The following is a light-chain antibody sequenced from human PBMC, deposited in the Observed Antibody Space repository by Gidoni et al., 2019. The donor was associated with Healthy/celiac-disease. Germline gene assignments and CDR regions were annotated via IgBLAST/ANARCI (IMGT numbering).Light chain of an antibody. V-gene: IGLV3-19*01. CDR1: SLRSYY. CDR3: NSRDSSGNHVV. CDR2: GKN. Sequence: SSELTQHPAVSVALGQTVRITCQGASLRSYYASWYQQKPGQAPLLVIYGKNNRPSGIPDRFSGSSSGNTASLTITGAQAEDEADYYCNSRDSSGNHVVFGGGTKLTVL. J-gene: IGLJ2*01.